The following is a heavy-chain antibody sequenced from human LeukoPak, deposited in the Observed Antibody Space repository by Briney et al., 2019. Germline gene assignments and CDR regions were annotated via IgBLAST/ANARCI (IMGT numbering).Heavy chain of an antibody. J-gene: IGHJ5*02. CDR3: ARGVSEDYGDYHP. CDR1: GGTFSSYA. CDR2: IIPILGIA. V-gene: IGHV1-69*04. D-gene: IGHD4-17*01. Sequence: GASVKVSCKASGGTFSSYAISWVRQAPGQGLEWMGRIIPILGIANYAQKFQGRVTMTRNTSISTAYMELSSLRSEDTAVYYCARGVSEDYGDYHPWGQGTLVTVSS.